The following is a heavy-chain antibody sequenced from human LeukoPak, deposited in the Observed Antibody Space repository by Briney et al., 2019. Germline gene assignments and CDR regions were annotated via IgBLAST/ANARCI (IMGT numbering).Heavy chain of an antibody. Sequence: GESLKISCKGSGYSFTSYWIGWVRQMPGKGLEWMGIIYPGYSDTRFRPSFQGQVTISADKSISTADLQWSSLKASNTAMYYCARQEKNLPLVRAATTLKPHFYYYGMDVWGKGTTVTASS. D-gene: IGHD3-10*01. CDR3: ARQEKNLPLVRAATTLKPHFYYYGMDV. V-gene: IGHV5-51*01. J-gene: IGHJ6*04. CDR1: GYSFTSYW. CDR2: IYPGYSDT.